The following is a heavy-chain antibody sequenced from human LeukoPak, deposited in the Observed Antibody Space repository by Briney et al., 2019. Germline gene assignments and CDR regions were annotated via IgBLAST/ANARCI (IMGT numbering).Heavy chain of an antibody. CDR1: GFTFSSYN. J-gene: IGHJ4*02. Sequence: GGSLRLSCAASGFTFSSYNMNWVRQAPGKGLEWVSSISSSSDYIYYADSVKGRFTISRDNAKNSLYLQMNSLRAEDTAVYYCARVPRDYDFWSGYATPPDYYFDYWGQGTLVTVSS. D-gene: IGHD3-3*01. CDR2: ISSSSDYI. CDR3: ARVPRDYDFWSGYATPPDYYFDY. V-gene: IGHV3-21*01.